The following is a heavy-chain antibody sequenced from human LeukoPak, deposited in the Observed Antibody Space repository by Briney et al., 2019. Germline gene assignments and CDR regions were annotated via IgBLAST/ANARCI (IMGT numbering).Heavy chain of an antibody. V-gene: IGHV3-23*01. D-gene: IGHD3-22*01. CDR3: AKARYYDSSGYYGY. CDR1: GFTFSSYA. Sequence: GGPLRLSCAASGFTFSSYAMSWVRQAPGKGLEWVSAISGSGGSTYYADSVKGRFTISRDNSKNTLYLQMNSLRAEDTAVYYCAKARYYDSSGYYGYWGQGTLVTVSS. J-gene: IGHJ4*02. CDR2: ISGSGGST.